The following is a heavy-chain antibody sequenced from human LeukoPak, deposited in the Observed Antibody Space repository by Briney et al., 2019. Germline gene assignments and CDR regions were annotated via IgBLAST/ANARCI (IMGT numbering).Heavy chain of an antibody. CDR1: GFTFSSYA. CDR2: ISSNGGST. CDR3: ARVGRYFDWYLDY. J-gene: IGHJ4*02. Sequence: PGGSLRLSCAASGFTFSSYAMHWVRQAPGKGLEYVSAISSNGGSTYYANSVKGRFTISRDNSKNTLYLQMGSLRAEDMAVYYCARVGRYFDWYLDYWGQGTLVTVSS. V-gene: IGHV3-64*01. D-gene: IGHD3-9*01.